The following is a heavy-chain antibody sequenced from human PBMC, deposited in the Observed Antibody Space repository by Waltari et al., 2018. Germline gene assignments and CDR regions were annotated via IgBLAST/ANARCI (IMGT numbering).Heavy chain of an antibody. V-gene: IGHV4-59*01. Sequence: QVQLQESGSGLVKPSETLSLTCTVSAGSISSYSWSWIRQPPGKGLEWIGHIYYIGSTNPNPPFNSGVTISGERSNNHFSLKLSSGTAAETAGYYCAKMGPPGIAAAGTGVVGYLDYWGQRTLVTVSS. J-gene: IGHJ4*02. D-gene: IGHD6-13*01. CDR2: IYYIGST. CDR1: AGSISSYS. CDR3: AKMGPPGIAAAGTGVVGYLDY.